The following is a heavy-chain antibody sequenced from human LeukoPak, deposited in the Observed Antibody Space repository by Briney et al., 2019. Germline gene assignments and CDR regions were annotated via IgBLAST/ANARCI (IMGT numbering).Heavy chain of an antibody. Sequence: GGSLRLSCAASGFTFSSYSMNWVRQAPGKGLEWVSSISSSSSYIYYADSVKGRFTISRDNAKNSLYLQMNSLRAEDTAVYYCARFHYDFWSGYLHYYYYGMDVWGQGTTVTVSS. D-gene: IGHD3-3*01. CDR3: ARFHYDFWSGYLHYYYYGMDV. CDR1: GFTFSSYS. V-gene: IGHV3-21*01. CDR2: ISSSSSYI. J-gene: IGHJ6*02.